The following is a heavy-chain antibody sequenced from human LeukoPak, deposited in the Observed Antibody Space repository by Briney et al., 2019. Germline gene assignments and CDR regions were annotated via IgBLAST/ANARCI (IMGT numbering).Heavy chain of an antibody. CDR1: GFTFSSYV. J-gene: IGHJ4*02. Sequence: GGSLSLSCAVSGFTFSSYVMSWVRQAPGRGLEWVSDISGSGTNTYYADSVKGRFTISRDNSKSTLYLQVDSLRVDDTAVYYCAIGPRQKRGLSTYWGQGTLVTVSS. D-gene: IGHD3/OR15-3a*01. V-gene: IGHV3-23*01. CDR3: AIGPRQKRGLSTY. CDR2: ISGSGTNT.